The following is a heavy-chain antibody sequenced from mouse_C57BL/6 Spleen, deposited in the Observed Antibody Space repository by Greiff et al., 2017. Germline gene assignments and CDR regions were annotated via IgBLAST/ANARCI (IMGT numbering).Heavy chain of an antibody. V-gene: IGHV10-1*01. D-gene: IGHD2-4*01. Sequence: EVQLVESGGGLVQPKGSLKLSCAASGFSFNTYAMNWVRQAPGKGLEWVARIRSKSNNYATYYADSVKDRFTISRDDSESMLYLQMNNLKTEDTAMYYCVRSLYDYVGFAYWGQGTLVTVSA. J-gene: IGHJ3*01. CDR3: VRSLYDYVGFAY. CDR2: IRSKSNNYAT. CDR1: GFSFNTYA.